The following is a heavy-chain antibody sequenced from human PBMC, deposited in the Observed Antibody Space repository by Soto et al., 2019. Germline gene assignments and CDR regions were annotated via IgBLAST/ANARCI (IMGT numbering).Heavy chain of an antibody. CDR3: ARDAGYDSSGAFDY. V-gene: IGHV4-31*03. CDR2: IYYSGSA. D-gene: IGHD3-22*01. Sequence: QVQLQESGPGLVKPSQTLSLTCTVSGGSISSGGYYWSWIRQHPGKGLEWIGYIYYSGSAYYNPSLKIRVTISVDTSKIQFSLKLSYVTAADTAVYYCARDAGYDSSGAFDYWGQGTLDTVSS. CDR1: GGSISSGGYY. J-gene: IGHJ4*02.